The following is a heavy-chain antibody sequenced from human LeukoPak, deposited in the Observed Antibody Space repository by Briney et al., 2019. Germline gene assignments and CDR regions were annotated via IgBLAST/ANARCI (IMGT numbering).Heavy chain of an antibody. CDR3: ARVGSGSYYALRY. Sequence: ASVKVSCKTSGYTFTDSYIHWVRQAPGQGLEWMGWINPNSGGTNYAQKFQGRVTMTRDTSISTAYMELSRLRSDDTAVYYCARVGSGSYYALRYWGQGTLVTVSS. D-gene: IGHD1-26*01. V-gene: IGHV1-2*02. CDR2: INPNSGGT. J-gene: IGHJ4*02. CDR1: GYTFTDSY.